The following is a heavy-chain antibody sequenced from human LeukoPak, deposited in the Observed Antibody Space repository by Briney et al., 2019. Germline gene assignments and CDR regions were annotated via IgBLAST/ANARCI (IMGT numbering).Heavy chain of an antibody. V-gene: IGHV4-38-2*01. Sequence: SETLSLTCAVSASSISSGYYWGWIRQPPGKGLEWIGTIHHSGSTYYNPSLKGRVTISLDTSKNQFSLKLTSVTAADTAVYYCARRVHRSSSGFDYWGQGTLVAVSS. CDR1: ASSISSGYY. CDR2: IHHSGST. D-gene: IGHD6-6*01. CDR3: ARRVHRSSSGFDY. J-gene: IGHJ4*02.